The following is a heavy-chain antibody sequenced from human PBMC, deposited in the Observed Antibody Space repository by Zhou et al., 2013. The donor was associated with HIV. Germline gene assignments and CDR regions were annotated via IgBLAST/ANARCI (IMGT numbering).Heavy chain of an antibody. D-gene: IGHD1-20*01. V-gene: IGHV1-69*04. CDR1: GGTFSSYA. Sequence: QVQLVQSGAEVRKPGSSVKVSCKASGGTFSSYAISWVRQAPGQGLEWMGRIIPILGIANYAQKFQGRVTITADKSTSTAYMELSSLRSEDTAVYYCARDYGITGKDYYYYYYMDVWGKGTTVTVSS. CDR2: IIPILGIA. CDR3: ARDYGITGKDYYYYYYMDV. J-gene: IGHJ6*03.